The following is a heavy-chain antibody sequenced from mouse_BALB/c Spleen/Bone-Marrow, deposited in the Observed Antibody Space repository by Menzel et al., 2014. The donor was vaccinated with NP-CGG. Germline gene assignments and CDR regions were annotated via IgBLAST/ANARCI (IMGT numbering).Heavy chain of an antibody. D-gene: IGHD2-3*01. V-gene: IGHV3-2*02. CDR3: ARSNDGFPAWFAY. Sequence: DVQLVESGPGLVKPSQSLSLTCTVTGYSITNDYAWNWIRQFPGNKLEWMGYISYSGSTSYNPSLKSRISITRDTSKSQFFLQLNSVTTEDTATYYCARSNDGFPAWFAYWGQGTLVTVSA. CDR1: GYSITNDYA. J-gene: IGHJ3*01. CDR2: ISYSGST.